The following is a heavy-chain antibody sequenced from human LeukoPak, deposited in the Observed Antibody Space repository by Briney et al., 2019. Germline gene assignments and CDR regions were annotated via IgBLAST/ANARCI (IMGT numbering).Heavy chain of an antibody. D-gene: IGHD6-13*01. CDR1: GDSVTNTRYY. Sequence: PSETLSLTCTVSGDSVTNTRYYWGWIRQPPGKGLEWIGTIYYTGDTYYNPSLKSRVTISVDTSKNQFSLKLSSVTAADTAVYYCARRRIAAAGGFDYWGQGTLVTVSS. CDR2: IYYTGDT. CDR3: ARRRIAAAGGFDY. J-gene: IGHJ4*02. V-gene: IGHV4-39*07.